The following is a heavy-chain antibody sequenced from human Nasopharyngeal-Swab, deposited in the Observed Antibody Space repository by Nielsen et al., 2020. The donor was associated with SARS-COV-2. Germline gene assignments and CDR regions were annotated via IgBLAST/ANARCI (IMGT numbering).Heavy chain of an antibody. D-gene: IGHD3-10*02. Sequence: GESLKISCAASGFTFSSYGMHWVRQAPGKGLEWVAVIWYDGSNKYYADSVKGRFTISRDSSKNTLYLQMNSLRAEDTAVYYCARGKGVRGVIISTFDYWGQGTLVTVSS. V-gene: IGHV3-33*01. CDR2: IWYDGSNK. CDR3: ARGKGVRGVIISTFDY. CDR1: GFTFSSYG. J-gene: IGHJ4*02.